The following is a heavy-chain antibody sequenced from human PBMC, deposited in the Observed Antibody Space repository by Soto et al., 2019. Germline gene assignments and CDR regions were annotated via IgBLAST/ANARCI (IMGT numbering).Heavy chain of an antibody. CDR3: AREGQWLSYFDY. D-gene: IGHD6-19*01. CDR1: GFTFSSYA. CDR2: ISYDGSNK. J-gene: IGHJ4*02. Sequence: QVQLVESGGGVVQPGRSLRLSCAASGFTFSSYAMHWVRQAPGKGLEWVAVISYDGSNKYYADSVKGRFTISRDNSKNTLYLQMNSLRAEDTAVYYCAREGQWLSYFDYWGQGTLVTVSS. V-gene: IGHV3-30-3*01.